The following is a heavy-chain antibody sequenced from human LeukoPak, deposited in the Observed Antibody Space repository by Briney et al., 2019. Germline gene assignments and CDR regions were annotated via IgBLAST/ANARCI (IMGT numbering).Heavy chain of an antibody. D-gene: IGHD3-3*01. CDR2: ISGSGGSS. J-gene: IGHJ4*02. CDR3: AKDLPRFLEWLPPPN. Sequence: PGGSLRLSCAASGFTFSSYAMSWVRQAPGKGLEWVSAISGSGGSSYYADSVKGRFTISRGNSKNTLYLQMNSLRAEDTAVYYCAKDLPRFLEWLPPPNWGQGTLVTVSS. CDR1: GFTFSSYA. V-gene: IGHV3-23*01.